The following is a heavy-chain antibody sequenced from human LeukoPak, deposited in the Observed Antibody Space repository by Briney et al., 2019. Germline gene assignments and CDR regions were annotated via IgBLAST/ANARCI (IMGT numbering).Heavy chain of an antibody. CDR3: AKDGSSGWPTEYYFDY. CDR2: ISGSGGST. J-gene: IGHJ4*02. CDR1: GFTFSSYA. D-gene: IGHD6-19*01. Sequence: GGSLRLSCAASGFTFSSYAMNWVRQAPGKGLEWVSAISGSGGSTYYADSVKGRFTISRDNSKNTLYLQMNSLRAEDTAVYYCAKDGSSGWPTEYYFDYWGQGTLVTVSS. V-gene: IGHV3-23*01.